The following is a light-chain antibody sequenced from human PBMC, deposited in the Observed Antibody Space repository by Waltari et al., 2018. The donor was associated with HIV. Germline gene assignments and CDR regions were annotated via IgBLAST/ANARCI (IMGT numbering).Light chain of an antibody. CDR2: SAS. Sequence: DIQMTQSLPSLSASVGDRVIITCRASQDIDNYLAWYQQKPGRVPKLLIYSASTLQSGVPSRFSGSGSGTDFTLIISSLQSEDVATYYCQKYNSVPWTFGQGTKVEIK. J-gene: IGKJ1*01. CDR3: QKYNSVPWT. CDR1: QDIDNY. V-gene: IGKV1-27*01.